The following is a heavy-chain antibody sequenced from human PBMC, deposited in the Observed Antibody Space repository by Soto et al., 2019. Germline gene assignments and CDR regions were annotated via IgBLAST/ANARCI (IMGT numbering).Heavy chain of an antibody. CDR3: ATGGSGYFTY. CDR2: IKSDGSYT. V-gene: IGHV3-74*01. CDR1: GFTFNTYW. Sequence: EMQLVESGGGLVQPGGSLRLSCAASGFTFNTYWMQWVRQAPGKGLVWVSRIKSDGSYTNYADSVKGRFTISRDNAKNTLFLQMNSLGAEDTAVYYCATGGSGYFTYWGQGTLVTVSS. D-gene: IGHD3-22*01. J-gene: IGHJ4*02.